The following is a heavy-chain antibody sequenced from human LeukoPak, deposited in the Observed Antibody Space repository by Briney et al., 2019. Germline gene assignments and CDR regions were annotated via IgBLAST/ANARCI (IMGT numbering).Heavy chain of an antibody. Sequence: GGSLRLSCAASRFTFDDYAMHWVRQAPGKGLEWVSGISWNSGSIGYADSVKGRFTISRDNAKNSLYLQMNSLRAEDTALYYCAKGSGSYLSYGMDVWGQGTTVTVSS. D-gene: IGHD1-26*01. CDR1: RFTFDDYA. V-gene: IGHV3-9*01. J-gene: IGHJ6*02. CDR3: AKGSGSYLSYGMDV. CDR2: ISWNSGSI.